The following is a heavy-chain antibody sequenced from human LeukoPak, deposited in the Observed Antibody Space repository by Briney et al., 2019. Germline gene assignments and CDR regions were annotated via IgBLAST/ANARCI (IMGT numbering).Heavy chain of an antibody. J-gene: IGHJ4*02. Sequence: PRRSLPLSCPASGFPFSSYAMHWIRQAPGKSLEWVAVISYDGRNIYYAASVKGRFPISGDNSKNTLYLQMNSLRAEDTAVYDCARVPHCSSASCYSLGGDYWGQGTLVTVSS. CDR3: ARVPHCSSASCYSLGGDY. V-gene: IGHV3-30*04. CDR2: ISYDGRNI. CDR1: GFPFSSYA. D-gene: IGHD2-2*01.